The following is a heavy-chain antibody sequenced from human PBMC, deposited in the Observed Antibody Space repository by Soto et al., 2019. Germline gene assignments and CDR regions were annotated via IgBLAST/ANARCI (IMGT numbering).Heavy chain of an antibody. CDR3: ARRHSSSWYGLDY. J-gene: IGHJ4*02. Sequence: SETLSPTCAVSGYSISSGYYWGWIRQSPGKGLEWIGSIYHSGSTYYNPSLKSRVTISVDTSKNQFSLKLSSVTAADTAMYYCARRHSSSWYGLDYWGQGTLVTV. CDR1: GYSISSGYY. D-gene: IGHD6-13*01. V-gene: IGHV4-38-2*01. CDR2: IYHSGST.